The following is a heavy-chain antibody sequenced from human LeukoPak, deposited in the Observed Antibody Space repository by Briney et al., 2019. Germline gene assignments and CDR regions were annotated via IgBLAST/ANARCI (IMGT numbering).Heavy chain of an antibody. Sequence: SETVSLTCAVSGGSLSRRKWWSWGREPPGKGEEGIGESDHSGSTNYNPSLKSRVTISVDTSKNQFSLKLSSVTAADTAVYYCARTNGDYGVYYYYGMDVWGQGTTVTVSS. J-gene: IGHJ6*02. V-gene: IGHV4-4*02. CDR2: SDHSGST. CDR1: GGSLSRRKW. D-gene: IGHD4-17*01. CDR3: ARTNGDYGVYYYYGMDV.